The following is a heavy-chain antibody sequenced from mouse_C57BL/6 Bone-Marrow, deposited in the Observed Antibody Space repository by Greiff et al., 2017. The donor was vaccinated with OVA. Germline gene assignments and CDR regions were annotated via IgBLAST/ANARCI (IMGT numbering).Heavy chain of an antibody. J-gene: IGHJ2*01. CDR3: ARELNWDGGYYFDY. CDR1: GYTFTSYW. V-gene: IGHV1-69*01. Sequence: VQLQQPGAELVMPGASVKLSCKASGYTFTSYWMHWVKQRPGQGLEWIGEIDPSDSYTNYNQKFKGKSTLTVDKSSSTAYMQLSSLTSEDSAVYFCARELNWDGGYYFDYWGQGTTLTVSS. CDR2: IDPSDSYT. D-gene: IGHD4-1*01.